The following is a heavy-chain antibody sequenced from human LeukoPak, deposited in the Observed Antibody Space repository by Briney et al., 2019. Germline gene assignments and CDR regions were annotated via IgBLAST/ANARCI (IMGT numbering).Heavy chain of an antibody. CDR3: AKLDAVAGTDY. V-gene: IGHV3-23*01. CDR2: ISGSGGST. D-gene: IGHD6-19*01. Sequence: GGSLRPSCAASGFTFSSYAMSWVRQAPGKGLERVSAISGSGGSTYYADSVKGRFTISRDNSKNTLYLQMNSLRAEDTAVYYCAKLDAVAGTDYWGQGTLVTVSS. CDR1: GFTFSSYA. J-gene: IGHJ4*02.